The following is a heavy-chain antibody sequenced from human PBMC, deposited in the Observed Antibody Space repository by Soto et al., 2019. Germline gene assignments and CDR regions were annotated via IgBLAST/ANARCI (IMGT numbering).Heavy chain of an antibody. CDR2: MNPNSGNT. D-gene: IGHD5-18*01. CDR1: GYTFTSYD. CDR3: ARGRAITWIQLWFLSDYFDY. V-gene: IGHV1-8*01. Sequence: QVQLVQSGAEVKKPGASVKVSCKASGYTFTSYDINWVRQATGQGLEWMGWMNPNSGNTGYAQKFQGRVTMTRNNSISTAYMELSSLRSEETAVYYCARGRAITWIQLWFLSDYFDYWGQGTLVTVSS. J-gene: IGHJ4*02.